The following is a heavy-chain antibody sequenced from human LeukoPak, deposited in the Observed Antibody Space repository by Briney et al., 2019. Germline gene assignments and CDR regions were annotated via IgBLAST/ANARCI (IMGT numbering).Heavy chain of an antibody. CDR1: GFTFSSYA. V-gene: IGHV3-23*01. D-gene: IGHD3-22*01. CDR3: AKAYYDSSGYYVPSHFDY. CDR2: ISGSGGST. J-gene: IGHJ4*02. Sequence: PGGSLRLSCAASGFTFSSYAMSWVRQAPGKGLEWVSAISGSGGSTYYADSVKGRFTISRDNSKNTLYLQMNSLRAEDTAVYYCAKAYYDSSGYYVPSHFDYWGQGTLVTVSS.